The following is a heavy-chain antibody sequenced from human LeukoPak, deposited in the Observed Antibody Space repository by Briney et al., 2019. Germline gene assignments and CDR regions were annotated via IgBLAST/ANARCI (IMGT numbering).Heavy chain of an antibody. CDR2: IYYSGST. CDR3: ARHTGLSGDYVWGSYRSRYYFDY. J-gene: IGHJ4*02. CDR1: GGSISSGGYS. Sequence: PSQTLSLTCAVSGGSISSGGYSWSWIRQPPGKGLEWIGYIYYSGSTNYNPSLKSRVTISVDTSKNQFSLKLSSVTAADTAVYYCARHTGLSGDYVWGSYRSRYYFDYWGQGTLVTVSS. D-gene: IGHD3-16*02. V-gene: IGHV4-30-4*07.